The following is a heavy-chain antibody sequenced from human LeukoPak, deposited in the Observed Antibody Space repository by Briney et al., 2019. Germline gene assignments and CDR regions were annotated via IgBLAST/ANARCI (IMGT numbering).Heavy chain of an antibody. J-gene: IGHJ5*02. Sequence: GGSLRLSCTVSGFTFSTHWMRWVRQAPGKGLVWVSHIKGDGTSTNYADSVKGRFTISRDNSKNTLYLQMNILRVEDTAVYYCARGSHYDSGGYYYPNCFDPWGQGTLVTVSS. CDR2: IKGDGTST. D-gene: IGHD3-22*01. CDR3: ARGSHYDSGGYYYPNCFDP. CDR1: GFTFSTHW. V-gene: IGHV3-74*01.